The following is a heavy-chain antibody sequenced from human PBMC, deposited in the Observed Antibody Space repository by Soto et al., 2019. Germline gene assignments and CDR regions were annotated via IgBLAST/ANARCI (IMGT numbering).Heavy chain of an antibody. J-gene: IGHJ4*02. D-gene: IGHD6-19*01. CDR3: ERSKEVAGDFDY. CDR2: INAGNGNT. CDR1: GYTFTSYA. V-gene: IGHV1-3*01. Sequence: QVQLVQSGAEVKKPGASVKVSCKASGYTFTSYAMHWVRQAPGQRLGWMGWINAGNGNTKYSQKFQGRVTITRDTAASTAYIELSTLRSEDTAVYYFERSKEVAGDFDYWGQGTLVTVSS.